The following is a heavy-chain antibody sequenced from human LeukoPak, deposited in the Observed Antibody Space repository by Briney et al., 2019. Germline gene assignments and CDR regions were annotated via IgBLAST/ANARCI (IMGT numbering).Heavy chain of an antibody. CDR2: IYYSGST. V-gene: IGHV4-39*07. CDR1: GGSIGDTTYY. D-gene: IGHD3-10*01. J-gene: IGHJ4*02. CDR3: ARVAGSYPH. Sequence: SETLSLTCTVSGGSIGDTTYYWDWIRQPPGKGLEWIGSIYYSGSTYYNPSLKSRVTMSVDTSKNQFSLKLTSVTAADTAVYYCARVAGSYPHWGQGILVTVSS.